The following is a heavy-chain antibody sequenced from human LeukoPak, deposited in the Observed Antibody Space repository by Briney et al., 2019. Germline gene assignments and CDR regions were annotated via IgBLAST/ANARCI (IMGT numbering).Heavy chain of an antibody. CDR3: VRVVTTSSGWYHFDN. CDR2: SQTTKPNSCTT. Sequence: QTGGSLRVSSAATGFASTNHHMDWVCQAPVHGMPWVGRSQTTKPNSCTTEYAASVKGRFTISRDDSKNSLYLQLNSLKTEDTAVYYCVRVVTTSSGWYHFDNWDQGTLVTVSS. V-gene: IGHV3-72*01. J-gene: IGHJ4*02. D-gene: IGHD6-13*01. CDR1: GFASTNHH.